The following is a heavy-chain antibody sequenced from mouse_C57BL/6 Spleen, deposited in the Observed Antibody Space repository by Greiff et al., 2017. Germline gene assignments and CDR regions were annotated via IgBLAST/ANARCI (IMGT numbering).Heavy chain of an antibody. Sequence: EVKLMESGGGLVKPGGSLTLSCAASGFTFSSYAMSWVSQTPEKRLEWVATISDGGSYTYYPDNVKGRFTISRDNAKNNLYLQMSHLKSEDTAMYYCARDSTMVTTRYFDVWGTGTTVTVSS. CDR3: ARDSTMVTTRYFDV. CDR2: ISDGGSYT. D-gene: IGHD2-1*01. J-gene: IGHJ1*03. V-gene: IGHV5-4*01. CDR1: GFTFSSYA.